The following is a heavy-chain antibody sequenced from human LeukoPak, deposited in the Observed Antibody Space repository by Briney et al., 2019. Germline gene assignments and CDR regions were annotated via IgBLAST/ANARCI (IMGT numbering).Heavy chain of an antibody. CDR3: ARSARFYHFYMDV. V-gene: IGHV4-4*07. CDR1: GGSISSFY. Sequence: SETLSLTCSVSGGSISSFYWTWIRQSAGKGLEWLGRVYASGSTDYNPSLKSRLTPSLDTSENQFSLRQNSVTAADTAVYYCARSARFYHFYMDVWGKGTAVTVSS. CDR2: VYASGST. D-gene: IGHD2-15*01. J-gene: IGHJ6*03.